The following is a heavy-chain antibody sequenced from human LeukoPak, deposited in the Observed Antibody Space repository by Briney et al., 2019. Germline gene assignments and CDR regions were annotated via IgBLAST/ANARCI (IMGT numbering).Heavy chain of an antibody. Sequence: PGGSLRLSCAASGFTFTTYAMSGFRQAPGKGREGFSSIDASGGSTYYADSVKGRFTISRDNSKNTFYLQMNSLRADDTAVYYCAKGSGSGWYGWFAPWGQGTLVTVSS. D-gene: IGHD6-19*01. CDR1: GFTFTTYA. CDR3: AKGSGSGWYGWFAP. CDR2: IDASGGST. J-gene: IGHJ5*02. V-gene: IGHV3-23*01.